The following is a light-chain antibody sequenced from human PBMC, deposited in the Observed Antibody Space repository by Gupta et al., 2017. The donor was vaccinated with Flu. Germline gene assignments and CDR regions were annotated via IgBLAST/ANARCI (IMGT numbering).Light chain of an antibody. Sequence: QSVLTQPRSVYGSPGQSVTISCTGTSRDVRGNNYVSWYQHHPGKAPKLLIYAVTKRPSGVPDRFSGSQSGNTASLTISGLQAEDEADYYFCSFAGCFYFFGTVTEVTVL. J-gene: IGLJ1*01. CDR1: SRDVRGNNY. CDR3: CSFAGCFYF. CDR2: AVT. V-gene: IGLV2-11*01.